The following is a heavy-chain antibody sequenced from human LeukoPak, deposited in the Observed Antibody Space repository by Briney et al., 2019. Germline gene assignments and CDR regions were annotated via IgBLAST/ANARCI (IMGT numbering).Heavy chain of an antibody. D-gene: IGHD3-9*01. V-gene: IGHV4-38-2*02. CDR2: IYHSGST. CDR3: ARRTSYFGWRPSESPSCFDQ. Sequence: PSEALSLTCTVSGYSISSGYYWGWIRQPPGKGLEWIGSIYHSGSTYYNPSLKRRVTISVNTSKNQISLKLSSVTAADTAVYYCARRTSYFGWRPSESPSCFDQWGQGTLVTVSS. CDR1: GYSISSGYY. J-gene: IGHJ4*02.